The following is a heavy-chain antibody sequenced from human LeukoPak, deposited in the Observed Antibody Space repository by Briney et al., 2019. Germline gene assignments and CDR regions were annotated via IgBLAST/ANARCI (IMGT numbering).Heavy chain of an antibody. J-gene: IGHJ4*02. D-gene: IGHD3-9*01. CDR2: IYYSGST. Sequence: SETLSLTCTVSGGSISSYYWSWIRQPPGKGLEWIGYIYYSGSTNYNPSLKSRVTISVDTSKNQFSLKLSSVTAADTAVYYCARQEGWGILTGYYKHFDYWGQGALVTVSS. CDR1: GGSISSYY. CDR3: ARQEGWGILTGYYKHFDY. V-gene: IGHV4-59*01.